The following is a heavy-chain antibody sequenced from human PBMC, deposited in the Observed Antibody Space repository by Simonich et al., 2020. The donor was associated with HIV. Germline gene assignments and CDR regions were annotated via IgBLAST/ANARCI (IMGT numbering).Heavy chain of an antibody. CDR2: ISKGSSYI. V-gene: IGHV3-21*06. J-gene: IGHJ5*02. Sequence: EAQLVESGGGLVKSGGSLRLSCATSGFTFSNYSMNWVRQAPGKGLEWVSSISKGSSYIYYTDSLKGRFTISRDNAQNSLFLQMNNLRAEDTAVYFCTRDLGFGEFDPWGQGTLVTVSS. CDR1: GFTFSNYS. CDR3: TRDLGFGEFDP. D-gene: IGHD3-3*01.